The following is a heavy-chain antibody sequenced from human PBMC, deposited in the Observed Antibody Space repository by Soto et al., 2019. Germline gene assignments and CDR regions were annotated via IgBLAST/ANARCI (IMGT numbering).Heavy chain of an antibody. CDR3: ARGGSGENWRDP. Sequence: QVALQESGPGLVTPSQTLSLTCTVSGGSISSGGFYWSWIRQLPEKGLEWIASIFPSGSTSYNPSLRSRVSISADTSKNQLSLRLTSVTVADTAVYYCARGGSGENWRDPWGQGIRVTVSS. J-gene: IGHJ5*02. V-gene: IGHV4-31*03. CDR2: IFPSGST. CDR1: GGSISSGGFY.